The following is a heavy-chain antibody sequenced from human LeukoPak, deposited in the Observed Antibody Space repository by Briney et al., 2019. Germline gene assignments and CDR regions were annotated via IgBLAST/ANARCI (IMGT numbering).Heavy chain of an antibody. CDR2: ISISGSTI. D-gene: IGHD1-26*01. Sequence: GGSLRLSCAASGFTFSDYYMSWIRQAPGKRLEWLSYISISGSTIYYADSVKGRFTISRDNAKNSLYLQMNSLRAEDTAVYYCARRYSGSYGVDYWGQGTLVTVSS. J-gene: IGHJ4*02. CDR3: ARRYSGSYGVDY. CDR1: GFTFSDYY. V-gene: IGHV3-11*04.